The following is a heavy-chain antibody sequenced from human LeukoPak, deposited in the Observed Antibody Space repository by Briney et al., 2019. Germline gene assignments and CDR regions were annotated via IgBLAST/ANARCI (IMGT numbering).Heavy chain of an antibody. D-gene: IGHD2-15*01. Sequence: GGSLRLSCAASGFTFSSYAMNWVRQAPGKGLEWVSAISGSGGSTYYADSVKGRFTISRDNSKNTLYLQMNSLRAEDTAVYYCAKGGYCSGGSCYGGYFDYWGQGTLVTVSS. J-gene: IGHJ4*02. V-gene: IGHV3-23*01. CDR1: GFTFSSYA. CDR3: AKGGYCSGGSCYGGYFDY. CDR2: ISGSGGST.